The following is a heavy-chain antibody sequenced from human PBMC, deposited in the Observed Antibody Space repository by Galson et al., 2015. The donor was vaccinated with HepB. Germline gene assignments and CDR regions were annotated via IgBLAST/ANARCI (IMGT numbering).Heavy chain of an antibody. CDR2: IKSKTDGGTT. V-gene: IGHV3-15*01. Sequence: SLRLSCAASGFTFSNAWMSWVRQAPGKGLEWVGRIKSKTDGGTTDYAAPVKGRFTISRDDSKNTLYLQMNSLKTEDTAVYYCSAARPVYYYGMDVWGQGTTVTVSS. CDR1: GFTFSNAW. J-gene: IGHJ6*02. CDR3: SAARPVYYYGMDV.